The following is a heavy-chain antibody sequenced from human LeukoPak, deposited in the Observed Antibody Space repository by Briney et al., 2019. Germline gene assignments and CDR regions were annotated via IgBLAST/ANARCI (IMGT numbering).Heavy chain of an antibody. CDR1: GGSISSYY. CDR3: ASGWELGRHALDI. V-gene: IGHV4-59*01. CDR2: IYYSGST. D-gene: IGHD1-26*01. Sequence: SETLSLTCTVSGGSISSYYWSWIRQPPGKGLKWIGYIYYSGSTNYNPSLKSRVTISVDPSKNQFSLKLSSVTAADTAVYYCASGWELGRHALDIWGQGTTVTVSS. J-gene: IGHJ3*02.